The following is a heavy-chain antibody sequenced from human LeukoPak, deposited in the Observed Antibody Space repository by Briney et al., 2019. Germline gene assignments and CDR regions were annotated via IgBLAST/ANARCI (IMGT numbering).Heavy chain of an antibody. CDR1: GYTFTSYG. D-gene: IGHD3-10*01. Sequence: ASVKVSCRASGYTFTSYGISWVRQAPGQGLEWMGWISAYNGNTNYAQKLQGRVTMTTDTSTSTAYMDLRSLRSDDTAVYYCARGMEWFGEHLEVFDYWGQGTLVTVSS. J-gene: IGHJ4*02. CDR2: ISAYNGNT. V-gene: IGHV1-18*01. CDR3: ARGMEWFGEHLEVFDY.